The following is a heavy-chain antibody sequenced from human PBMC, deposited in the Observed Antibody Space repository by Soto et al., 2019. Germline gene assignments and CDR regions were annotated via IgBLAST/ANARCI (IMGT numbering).Heavy chain of an antibody. V-gene: IGHV1-8*01. J-gene: IGHJ5*02. CDR1: GYTFTSYD. CDR3: ARVYDYDFWSGYSNWFDP. Sequence: ASVKVSCKASGYTFTSYDINWVRQATGQGLEWMGWMNPNSGNTGYAQKFQGRVTMTRNTSISTAYMELSSLRSEDTAVYYCARVYDYDFWSGYSNWFDPWGQGTLVTVSS. D-gene: IGHD3-3*01. CDR2: MNPNSGNT.